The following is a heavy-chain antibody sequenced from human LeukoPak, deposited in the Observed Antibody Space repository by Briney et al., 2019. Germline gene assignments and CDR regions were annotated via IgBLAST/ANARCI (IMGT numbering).Heavy chain of an antibody. CDR2: IYYSGST. D-gene: IGHD4-11*01. J-gene: IGHJ6*02. V-gene: IGHV4-59*01. CDR3: ARSVTSYGMDV. CDR1: GGSISSYY. Sequence: KPSETLSLTCTVSGGSISSYYWSWIRQPPGKGLEWIGYIYYSGSTNYNPSLKSRVTISVDTSKNQFSLKLSSVTAADTAVYYCARSVTSYGMDVRGQGTTVTVSS.